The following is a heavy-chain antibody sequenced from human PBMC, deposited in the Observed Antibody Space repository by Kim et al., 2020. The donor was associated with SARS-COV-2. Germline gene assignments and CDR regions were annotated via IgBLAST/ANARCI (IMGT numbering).Heavy chain of an antibody. V-gene: IGHV1-18*01. Sequence: ASVKVSCKASGYTFTTYTISWVRQAPGQGLEWMGWNSAYNGNTNYVKTLQGRVTMTTDTSTTTAYMELRSLRADDTAVYYCARGSGSYPNYYLDYWGQGT. J-gene: IGHJ4*02. CDR2: NSAYNGNT. CDR1: GYTFTTYT. D-gene: IGHD1-26*01. CDR3: ARGSGSYPNYYLDY.